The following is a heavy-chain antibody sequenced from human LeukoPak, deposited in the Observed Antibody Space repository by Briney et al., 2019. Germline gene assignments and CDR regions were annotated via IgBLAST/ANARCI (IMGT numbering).Heavy chain of an antibody. CDR2: IYYSGST. CDR1: GGSISSYY. CDR3: ARGSYDFWSGYYPGHFDY. Sequence: SETLSLTCTVSGGSISSYYWSWIRQPPGKGLEWIGYIYYSGSTNYNPSLKSRVTISVDTSKNQFSLKLSSVTAADTAVYYCARGSYDFWSGYYPGHFDYWGQGTLVTVSS. D-gene: IGHD3-3*01. V-gene: IGHV4-59*01. J-gene: IGHJ4*02.